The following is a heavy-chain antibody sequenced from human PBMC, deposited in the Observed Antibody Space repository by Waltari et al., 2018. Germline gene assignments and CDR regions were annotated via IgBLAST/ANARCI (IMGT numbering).Heavy chain of an antibody. CDR2: MNPNSGDT. V-gene: IGHV1-8*01. CDR3: ARARKSFWFDS. J-gene: IGHJ5*01. CDR1: GSTFPNYD. Sequence: QVLLVQSGAEVMKPGASGKVSCSAPGSTFPNYDIYWVRQAAGQGLEWMGWMNPNSGDTHYAQKFQGRVTFTRDTSTSRAFIEMSNLRSDDTAVYYCARARKSFWFDSWGQGTLVAVSS.